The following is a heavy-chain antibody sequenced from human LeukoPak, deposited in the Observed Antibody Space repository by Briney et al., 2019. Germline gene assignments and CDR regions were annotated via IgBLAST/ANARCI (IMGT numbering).Heavy chain of an antibody. V-gene: IGHV3-11*04. Sequence: GGSLRLSCAASGFTFSDYYMSWVRQAPGKGLEWVSYISSSGSTIYYADSVKGRFTISRDNAKNSLYLQMNSLGAEDTAVYYCAKDVVPAVIKTNWFDPWGQGTLVTVSS. CDR1: GFTFSDYY. D-gene: IGHD2-2*02. CDR3: AKDVVPAVIKTNWFDP. J-gene: IGHJ5*02. CDR2: ISSSGSTI.